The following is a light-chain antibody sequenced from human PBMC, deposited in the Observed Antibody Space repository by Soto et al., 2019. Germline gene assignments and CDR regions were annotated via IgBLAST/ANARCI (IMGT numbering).Light chain of an antibody. J-gene: IGKJ5*01. V-gene: IGKV3-15*01. Sequence: EILMTQSPATLSVSPGERATLSYCSSQSLSTKLAWYQQKPGQAPRLLVYGASTRATGIPARLSGSGSGKEFTLTISSLQSEDSGVYYCQQYNKWPEEITFGHGTRLEIK. CDR1: QSLSTK. CDR2: GAS. CDR3: QQYNKWPEEIT.